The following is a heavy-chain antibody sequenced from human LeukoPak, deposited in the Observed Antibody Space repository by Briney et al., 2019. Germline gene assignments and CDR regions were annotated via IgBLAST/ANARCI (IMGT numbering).Heavy chain of an antibody. Sequence: SETLSLTCTVSGGSISSSSYYWGWIRQPPGKGLEWIGSIYYSGSTYYNPSLKSRVTISVDTSKNQFSLKLSSVTAADTAVYYCARHSTDRNYDLWSGGSFDYWGQGTLVTVSS. CDR2: IYYSGST. D-gene: IGHD3-3*01. CDR1: GGSISSSSYY. V-gene: IGHV4-39*01. CDR3: ARHSTDRNYDLWSGGSFDY. J-gene: IGHJ4*02.